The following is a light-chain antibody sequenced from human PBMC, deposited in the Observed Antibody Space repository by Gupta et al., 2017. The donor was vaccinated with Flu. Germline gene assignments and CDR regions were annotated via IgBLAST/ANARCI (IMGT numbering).Light chain of an antibody. CDR2: DVS. Sequence: EIVMTQSPATLSVSPGERATLSCRASQNIRTKLVWYQQKPGQPIRLLIYDVSTRATGISARFSGSGFGTEFSLTINILQSEDFAVYYCQQYDKWPATFGQGTKVEVK. CDR1: QNIRTK. CDR3: QQYDKWPAT. J-gene: IGKJ1*01. V-gene: IGKV3-15*01.